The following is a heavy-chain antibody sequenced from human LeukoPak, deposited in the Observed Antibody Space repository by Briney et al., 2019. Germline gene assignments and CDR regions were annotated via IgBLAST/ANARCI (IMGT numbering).Heavy chain of an antibody. CDR1: GFTFSAYR. J-gene: IGHJ4*02. V-gene: IGHV3-48*02. CDR2: ISSSSSVI. Sequence: PGGSLRLSCAASGFTFSAYRMNWVCQAPGKGLEWVSYISSSSSVIYYADSVKGRFTISRDNAKNSLYMQMNSLRDEDTAVYYCARETVYGDTLDCWGQGTLVTVSS. D-gene: IGHD4-17*01. CDR3: ARETVYGDTLDC.